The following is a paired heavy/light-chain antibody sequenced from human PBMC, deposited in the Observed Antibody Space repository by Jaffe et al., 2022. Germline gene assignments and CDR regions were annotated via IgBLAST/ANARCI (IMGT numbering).Heavy chain of an antibody. V-gene: IGHV4-59*01. J-gene: IGHJ5*02. CDR2: IYYSGST. Sequence: QVQLQESGPGLVKPSETLSLTCTVSGGSISSYYWSWIRQPPGKGLEWIGYIYYSGSTNYNPSLKSRVTISVDTSKNQFSLKLSSVTAADTAVYYCARDCREGYCSSTSCPNWFDPWGQGTLVTVSS. D-gene: IGHD2-2*01. CDR1: GGSISSYY. CDR3: ARDCREGYCSSTSCPNWFDP.
Light chain of an antibody. CDR2: AAS. CDR1: QGISSY. V-gene: IGKV1-8*01. J-gene: IGKJ1*01. CDR3: QQYYSYPPT. Sequence: AIRMTQSPSSLSASTGDRVTITCRASQGISSYLAWYQQKPGKAPKLLIYAASTLQSGVPSRFSGSGSGTDFTLTISCLQSEDFATYYCQQYYSYPPTFGQGTKVEIK.